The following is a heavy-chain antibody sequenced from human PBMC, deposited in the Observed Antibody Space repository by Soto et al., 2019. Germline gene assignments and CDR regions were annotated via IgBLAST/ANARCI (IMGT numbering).Heavy chain of an antibody. J-gene: IGHJ5*02. CDR2: FDPEDGET. CDR3: ATKRITIFGVVINNWFDP. Sequence: GASVKVSCKVSGYTLTELSMHWVRQAPGKGLEWMGGFDPEDGETIYAQKFQGRVTMTEDTSTDTAYMELSSLRSEDTAVYYCATKRITIFGVVINNWFDPLGQGTLVTVSS. D-gene: IGHD3-3*01. V-gene: IGHV1-24*01. CDR1: GYTLTELS.